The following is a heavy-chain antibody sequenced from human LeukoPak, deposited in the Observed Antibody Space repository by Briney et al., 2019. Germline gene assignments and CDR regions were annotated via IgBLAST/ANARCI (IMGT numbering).Heavy chain of an antibody. CDR3: TRGAGWLIDY. CDR1: DESISDYY. V-gene: IGHV4-59*01. CDR2: FHNSGTS. J-gene: IGHJ4*02. D-gene: IGHD3-16*01. Sequence: SETLSLTCTVSDESISDYYRGWIRQPPGKGLEWIGYFHNSGTSTYNPSLKSRVTISADTSKNQFSLKLNSLTTADTAVYYCTRGAGWLIDYWGQGILVTVSS.